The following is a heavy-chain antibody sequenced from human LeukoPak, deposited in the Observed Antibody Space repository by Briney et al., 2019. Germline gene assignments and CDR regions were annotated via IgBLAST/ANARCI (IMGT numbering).Heavy chain of an antibody. V-gene: IGHV1-8*02. CDR1: GYTFTGYY. D-gene: IGHD6-13*01. Sequence: ASVKVSCKASGYTFTGYYMHWVRQATGQGLEWMGWMNPNSGNTGYAQKFQGRVTMTRNTSISTAYMELSSLRSEDTAVYYCARGFKKAQLVPSYYYYYYMDVWGKGTTVTISS. J-gene: IGHJ6*03. CDR2: MNPNSGNT. CDR3: ARGFKKAQLVPSYYYYYYMDV.